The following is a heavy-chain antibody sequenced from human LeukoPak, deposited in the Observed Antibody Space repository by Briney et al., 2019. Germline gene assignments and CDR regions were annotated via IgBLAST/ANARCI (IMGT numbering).Heavy chain of an antibody. CDR3: AKDRSVSYGSGSFEYFDY. Sequence: GGSLRLSCAASGFTFDDYAMHWVRQAPGKGLEWVSGISWNTGSIGYADSVKGRFTISRDNAKNSLYLQMNSLRAEDTALYYCAKDRSVSYGSGSFEYFDYWGQGTLVTVSS. CDR1: GFTFDDYA. D-gene: IGHD3-10*01. J-gene: IGHJ4*02. CDR2: ISWNTGSI. V-gene: IGHV3-9*01.